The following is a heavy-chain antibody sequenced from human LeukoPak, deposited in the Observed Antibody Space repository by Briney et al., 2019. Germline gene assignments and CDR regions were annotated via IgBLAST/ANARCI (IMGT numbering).Heavy chain of an antibody. J-gene: IGHJ2*01. CDR1: GGSISNYW. Sequence: KPSETLSLTCTVSGGSISNYWWSWIRQPPGKGLEWIGYVFDSGSTNYNPSLKSRVTISVDTSKKQFSLKLSSVTAPDTAVYYCARRVYSGSYNWYFDLWGRGTLVTVSS. D-gene: IGHD1-26*01. V-gene: IGHV4-59*08. CDR3: ARRVYSGSYNWYFDL. CDR2: VFDSGST.